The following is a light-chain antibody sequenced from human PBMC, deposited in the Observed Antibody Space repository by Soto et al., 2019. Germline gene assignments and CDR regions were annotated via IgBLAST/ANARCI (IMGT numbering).Light chain of an antibody. V-gene: IGKV1-5*03. CDR2: KAS. J-gene: IGKJ1*01. Sequence: DIHVTQSPSTLSASVGDRVAITCRASQSIDNLLVWYQQKPGKAPKLLIYKASKLESGVPSGFSGSGSGTDFTLTINSLQPDDFATYYYQQYYSYPWTFGQGTKVEIK. CDR3: QQYYSYPWT. CDR1: QSIDNL.